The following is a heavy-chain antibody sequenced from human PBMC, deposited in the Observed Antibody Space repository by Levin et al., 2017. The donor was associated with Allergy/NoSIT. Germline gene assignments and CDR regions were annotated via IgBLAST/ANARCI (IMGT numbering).Heavy chain of an antibody. CDR2: INHSGST. V-gene: IGHV4-34*01. Sequence: SQTLSLTCVVFGGSFSGYYWSWIRQPPGKGLEWIGEINHSGSTNYNPSLKSRVTMSIDTSKNQFSLKLSSVTAADTAVYYCARGFSYAWPGMGSWGQGTLVTVSS. CDR1: GGSFSGYY. J-gene: IGHJ5*02. CDR3: ARGFSYAWPGMGS. D-gene: IGHD5-18*01.